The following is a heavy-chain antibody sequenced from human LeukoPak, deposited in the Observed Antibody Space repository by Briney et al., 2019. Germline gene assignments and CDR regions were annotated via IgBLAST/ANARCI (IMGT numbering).Heavy chain of an antibody. CDR1: GYTFTSYD. J-gene: IGHJ5*02. CDR2: MNPNSGNT. Sequence: ASVKVSCKASGYTFTSYDINWVRQATGQGLEWRGWMNPNSGNTGYAQKFQGRVTITRNTSISTAYMELSSLRSEDTAVYYCARGNPRDCSSTSCLPGGFDPWGQGTLVTVSS. CDR3: ARGNPRDCSSTSCLPGGFDP. D-gene: IGHD2-2*01. V-gene: IGHV1-8*03.